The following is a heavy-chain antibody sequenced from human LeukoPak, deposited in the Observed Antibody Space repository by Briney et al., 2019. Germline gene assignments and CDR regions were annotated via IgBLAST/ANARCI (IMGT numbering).Heavy chain of an antibody. J-gene: IGHJ6*02. CDR3: ARACSSTSCPSVVFYYYGMDV. V-gene: IGHV3-48*02. Sequence: GGSLRLSCAASGFTFSSYSMNWVRQAPGKGLEWVSYISSSSSTIYYADSVKGRFTISRDNAKNSLYLQMNSLRDEDTAVYYCARACSSTSCPSVVFYYYGMDVWGQGTTVTVSS. D-gene: IGHD2-2*01. CDR2: ISSSSSTI. CDR1: GFTFSSYS.